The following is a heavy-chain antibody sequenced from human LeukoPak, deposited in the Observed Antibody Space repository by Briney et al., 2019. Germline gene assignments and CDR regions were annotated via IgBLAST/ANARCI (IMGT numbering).Heavy chain of an antibody. J-gene: IGHJ5*02. CDR3: ARHPTALVSYGFDP. V-gene: IGHV4-38-2*02. Sequence: SETLSLTCTVSGYSIGTWYYWGWIRQPPGKGLEWIGSIFHNGSTHYNPSLESRVTISLDTSKNQFSLNLSSVTAADTAVYYCARHPTALVSYGFDPWGQGTLVTVSS. CDR1: GYSIGTWYY. CDR2: IFHNGST. D-gene: IGHD5-18*01.